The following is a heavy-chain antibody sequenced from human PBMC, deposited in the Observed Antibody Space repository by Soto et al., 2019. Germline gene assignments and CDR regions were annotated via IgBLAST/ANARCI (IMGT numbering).Heavy chain of an antibody. D-gene: IGHD1-26*01. CDR3: ARGTGMASGSSYRGYDAFDI. CDR2: IIPSGGST. Sequence: ASVKVSCKASGYTFTSYYMHWVRQAPGQGLEWMGIIIPSGGSTTYAQKFQGRVTMTRDMSTRTVYMELSSLRSEDTDVYYCARGTGMASGSSYRGYDAFDIWGQ. CDR1: GYTFTSYY. J-gene: IGHJ3*02. V-gene: IGHV1-46*01.